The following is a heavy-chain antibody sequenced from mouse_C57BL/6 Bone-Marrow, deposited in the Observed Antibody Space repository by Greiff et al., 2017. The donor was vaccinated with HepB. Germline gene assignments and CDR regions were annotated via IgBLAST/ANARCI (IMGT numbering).Heavy chain of an antibody. D-gene: IGHD1-1*01. CDR2: IHPNSGST. CDR1: GYTFTSYW. CDR3: ARFSITTVVAHWYFDV. Sequence: QVQLQQPGAELVKPGASVKLSCKASGYTFTSYWMHWVKQRPGQGLEWIGMIHPNSGSTNYNEKFKSKATLTVDKSSSTAYMQLSSLTSEDSAVYYCARFSITTVVAHWYFDVWGTGTTVTVSS. V-gene: IGHV1-64*01. J-gene: IGHJ1*03.